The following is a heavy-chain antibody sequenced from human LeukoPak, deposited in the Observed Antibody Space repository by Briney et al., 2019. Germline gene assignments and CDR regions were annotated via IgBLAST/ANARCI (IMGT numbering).Heavy chain of an antibody. D-gene: IGHD2-15*01. Sequence: ASVKVSCKGSGYTFTDYYLHWVRQAPGQGLEWVGYINPRDGGTSSPPNFRGRVTMTTDASSSPVYMELSRLTSDDTAIYYCAREGNGLLSKDLDYWGQGTLVTVSS. V-gene: IGHV1-2*02. CDR2: INPRDGGT. CDR3: AREGNGLLSKDLDY. J-gene: IGHJ4*02. CDR1: GYTFTDYY.